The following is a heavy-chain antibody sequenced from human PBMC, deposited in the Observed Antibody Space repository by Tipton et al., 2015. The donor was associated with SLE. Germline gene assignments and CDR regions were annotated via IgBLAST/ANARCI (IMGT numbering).Heavy chain of an antibody. CDR1: GGSISSYY. CDR2: IYYSGST. D-gene: IGHD2/OR15-2a*01. Sequence: TLSLTCTVSGGSISSYYWSWIRQPPGKGLEWIGYIYYSGSTNYNPSLKSRVTISVDTSKSQFSLKLSSVTAADTAVYYCARVRKIGISDFDYWGQGTLVTVSS. V-gene: IGHV4-59*12. CDR3: ARVRKIGISDFDY. J-gene: IGHJ4*02.